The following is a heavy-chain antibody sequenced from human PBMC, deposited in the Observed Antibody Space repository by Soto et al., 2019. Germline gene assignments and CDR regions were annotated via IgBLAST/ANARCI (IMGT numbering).Heavy chain of an antibody. CDR1: GGSISSSNW. CDR2: IYHSGST. D-gene: IGHD1-26*01. CDR3: ARAGRYYYYGMDV. J-gene: IGHJ6*02. V-gene: IGHV4-4*02. Sequence: SETLSVTCAVSGGSISSSNWWSWVSQPPGKGLEWIGEIYHSGSTNYNPSLKSRVTISVDKSKNQFSLKLSSVTAADTAVYYCARAGRYYYYGMDVWGQGTTVTVSS.